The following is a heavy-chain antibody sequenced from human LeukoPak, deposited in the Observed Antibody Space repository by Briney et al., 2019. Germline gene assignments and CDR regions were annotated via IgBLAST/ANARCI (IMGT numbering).Heavy chain of an antibody. Sequence: QVQLQESGPGLVKPSQTLSLTCTVSGGSISSGGYYWSWIRQHPGKGLEWIGYIYYSGSTYYNPSLKSRMTISVDTSKNQFSLNLSSVTAADTAVYYCARGKDLWSGYRDYWGQGTLVTVSS. CDR3: ARGKDLWSGYRDY. CDR1: GGSISSGGYY. CDR2: IYYSGST. J-gene: IGHJ4*02. V-gene: IGHV4-31*03. D-gene: IGHD3-3*01.